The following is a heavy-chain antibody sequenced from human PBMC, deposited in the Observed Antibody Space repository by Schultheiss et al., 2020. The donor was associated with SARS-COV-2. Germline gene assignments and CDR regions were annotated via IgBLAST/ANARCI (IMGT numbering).Heavy chain of an antibody. D-gene: IGHD4-17*01. CDR3: ARASTVTTEADYFDY. CDR2: IYYSGST. V-gene: IGHV4-31*03. Sequence: SQTLSLTCTVSGGSISSGGYYWSWIRQHPGKGLEWIGYIYYSGSTYYNPSLKSRVTISVDTSKNQFSLKLSSVTAADTAVYYCARASTVTTEADYFDYWGQGTLVTVSS. J-gene: IGHJ4*02. CDR1: GGSISSGGYY.